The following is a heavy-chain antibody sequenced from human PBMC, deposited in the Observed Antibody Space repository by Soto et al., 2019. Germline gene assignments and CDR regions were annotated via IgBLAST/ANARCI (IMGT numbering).Heavy chain of an antibody. D-gene: IGHD3-22*01. CDR3: ARSSGYYLIDDY. CDR1: GYTFTSYA. Sequence: QVQLVQSGAEEKKPGASVKVSCKASGYTFTSYAMHWVRQAPGQRLEWMGWINAGNGNTKYSQKFQGRVTITRDTSASTAYMELNSLRSEDTAVYYCARSSGYYLIDDYWGQGTLVTVSS. J-gene: IGHJ4*02. V-gene: IGHV1-3*05. CDR2: INAGNGNT.